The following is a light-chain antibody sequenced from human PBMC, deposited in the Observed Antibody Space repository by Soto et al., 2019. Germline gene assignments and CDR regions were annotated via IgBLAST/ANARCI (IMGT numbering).Light chain of an antibody. Sequence: QSVLTQPRSVSGSPGQSVTISCTRTSSYIGPYDHVAWYQQHPGKAPKLIIFAVSKRPSGVPDRFSGSKSGLTASLTISGLQPEDEADYYCSSFTSNRIYVFGPGTKVTVL. J-gene: IGLJ1*01. CDR3: SSFTSNRIYV. CDR2: AVS. CDR1: SSYIGPYDH. V-gene: IGLV2-11*01.